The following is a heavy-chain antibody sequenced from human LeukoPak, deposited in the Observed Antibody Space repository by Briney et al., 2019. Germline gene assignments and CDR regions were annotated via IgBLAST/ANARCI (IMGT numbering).Heavy chain of an antibody. CDR3: AREEYSYGFGY. Sequence: ASETLSLTCAVSGGSISSSSSNCWTWVRQPPGKGLEWIGEIYHSGATNYNPSLKSRVTISVDTSKNQLSLKLNSVTAADTAVYYCAREEYSYGFGYWGQGTLVTVSS. J-gene: IGHJ4*02. V-gene: IGHV4-4*02. CDR2: IYHSGAT. D-gene: IGHD5-18*01. CDR1: GGSISSSSSNC.